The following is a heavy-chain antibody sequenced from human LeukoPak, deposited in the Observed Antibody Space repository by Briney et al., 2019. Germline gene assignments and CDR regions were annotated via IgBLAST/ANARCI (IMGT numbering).Heavy chain of an antibody. D-gene: IGHD3-3*01. CDR1: GFTFTSYW. CDR2: INTDGSTT. CDR3: ARGLTYDL. J-gene: IGHJ6*04. Sequence: PGGSLRLSCAASGFTFTSYWMHWVRQAPGKGLVWVSHINTDGSTTDYADSVKGRFTISRDNAKNTLYLQMNSLRAEDTAVYYCARGLTYDLWGKGTTVTVSS. V-gene: IGHV3-74*01.